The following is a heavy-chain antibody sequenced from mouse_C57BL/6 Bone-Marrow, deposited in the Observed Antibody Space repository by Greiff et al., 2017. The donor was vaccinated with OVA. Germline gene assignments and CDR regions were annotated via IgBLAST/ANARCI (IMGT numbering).Heavy chain of an antibody. CDR3: AFYYYGSSYEAMDY. CDR1: GFNIKDYY. J-gene: IGHJ4*01. CDR2: IDPEDGET. D-gene: IGHD1-1*01. V-gene: IGHV14-2*01. Sequence: EVKLMESGAELVKPGASVKLSCTASGFNIKDYYLHWVKQRTEQGLEWIGRIDPEDGETKYAPKFQGKATITADTSSNTAYLQLSSLTSEDTAVYYCAFYYYGSSYEAMDYWGQGTSVTVSS.